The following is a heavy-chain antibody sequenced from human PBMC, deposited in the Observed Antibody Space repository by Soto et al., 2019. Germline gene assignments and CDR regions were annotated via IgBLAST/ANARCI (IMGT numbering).Heavy chain of an antibody. CDR3: TTGIVVVIPSGMDV. J-gene: IGHJ6*02. V-gene: IGHV3-30*03. D-gene: IGHD3-22*01. CDR2: ISNDGSNK. Sequence: GGSLRLSCAASGFTFSSYGMHWVRQAPGKGLEWVAVISNDGSNKYYADSVKGRFTISRDDSKNTLYLQMNSLKTEDTAVYYCTTGIVVVIPSGMDVWGQGTTVTVSS. CDR1: GFTFSSYG.